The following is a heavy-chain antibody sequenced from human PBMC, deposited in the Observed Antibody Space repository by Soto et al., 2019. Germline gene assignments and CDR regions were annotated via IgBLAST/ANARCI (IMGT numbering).Heavy chain of an antibody. Sequence: EVQLVESGGGLVQPGGSLRLSCAASGFTVSSNYMSWVRQAPGKGLEWVSVIYSGGSTYYADSVKGRFTISRDNSKNTLYLQMNSLRAEDTAVYYCAREVGDIVATSPIYYYYYYMDVWGKGTTVTVSS. J-gene: IGHJ6*03. V-gene: IGHV3-66*01. CDR1: GFTVSSNY. CDR3: AREVGDIVATSPIYYYYYYMDV. CDR2: IYSGGST. D-gene: IGHD5-12*01.